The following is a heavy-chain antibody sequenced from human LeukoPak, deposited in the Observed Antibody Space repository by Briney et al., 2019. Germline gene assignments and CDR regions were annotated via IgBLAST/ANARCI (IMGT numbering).Heavy chain of an antibody. CDR2: IYYSGST. V-gene: IGHV4-30-4*01. J-gene: IGHJ6*04. Sequence: SETLSLTCTVSGGSISSGGYYWSWIRQPPGKGLEWIGYIYYSGSTYYNPSLKSRVTISVDTSKNQFSLKLSSVTAADTAVYYCARGLGSSWYPLYYYYGMDVWGKGTTVTVSS. CDR1: GGSISSGGYY. D-gene: IGHD6-13*01. CDR3: ARGLGSSWYPLYYYYGMDV.